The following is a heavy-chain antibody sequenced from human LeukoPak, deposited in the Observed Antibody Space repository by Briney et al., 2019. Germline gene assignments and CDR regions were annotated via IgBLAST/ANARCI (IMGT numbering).Heavy chain of an antibody. Sequence: GGSLRLSCAASGFTFNSFFLNWVRLTPGRELEWVACISQDGSETFYMDSVRGRFTISRDNTKNSLYLQMDSLRAEDTAVYFCVGDLGHSRHYFEYWGQGALVTVSS. J-gene: IGHJ4*02. D-gene: IGHD7-27*01. CDR2: ISQDGSET. CDR1: GFTFNSFF. CDR3: VGDLGHSRHYFEY. V-gene: IGHV3-7*01.